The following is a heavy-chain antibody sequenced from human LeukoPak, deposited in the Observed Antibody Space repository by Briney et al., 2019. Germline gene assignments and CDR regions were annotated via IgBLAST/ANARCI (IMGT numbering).Heavy chain of an antibody. CDR1: GFTFNSYG. CDR2: ISYDGSNK. Sequence: PGGSLRLSCAASGFTFNSYGMHWVRQAPGKGLEWVAVISYDGSNKYYADSVKGRFAISRDNSKNTLYLQMNSLRAEDTAVYYCARESTYGGNHPHFDYWGQGTLVTVSS. V-gene: IGHV3-30*03. D-gene: IGHD4-23*01. J-gene: IGHJ4*02. CDR3: ARESTYGGNHPHFDY.